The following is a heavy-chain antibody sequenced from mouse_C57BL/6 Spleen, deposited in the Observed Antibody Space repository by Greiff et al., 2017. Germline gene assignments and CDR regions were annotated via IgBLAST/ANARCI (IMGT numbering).Heavy chain of an antibody. CDR2: ISYDGSN. D-gene: IGHD2-5*01. V-gene: IGHV3-6*01. CDR3: ARGSYYSNFYYFDY. Sequence: EVQLQESGPGLVNPSQSLSLTCSVTGYSITSGYYWNWIRQFPGNKLEWMGYISYDGSNNYNPSLKNRISITRDTSKNQFFLKLNSVTTEDTATXYCARGSYYSNFYYFDYRGQGTTLTVSS. J-gene: IGHJ2*01. CDR1: GYSITSGYY.